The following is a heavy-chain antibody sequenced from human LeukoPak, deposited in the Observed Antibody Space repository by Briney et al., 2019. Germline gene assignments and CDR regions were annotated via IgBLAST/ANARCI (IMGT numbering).Heavy chain of an antibody. J-gene: IGHJ5*02. V-gene: IGHV3-21*05. CDR2: ISSSSSYI. D-gene: IGHD3-9*01. CDR3: ARGEDFDWFFGFDP. CDR1: GFTFSSYS. Sequence: PGGFLRLSCAASGFTFSSYSMNWVRQAPGKGLEWVSYISSSSSYIYYADSVKGRFTISRDNAKNSLYLQMNSLRAEDTAVYYCARGEDFDWFFGFDPWGQGTLVTVSS.